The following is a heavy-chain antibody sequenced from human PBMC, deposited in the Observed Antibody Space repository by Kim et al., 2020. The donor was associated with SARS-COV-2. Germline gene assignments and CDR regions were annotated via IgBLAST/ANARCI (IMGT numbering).Heavy chain of an antibody. CDR2: ISYDGSNK. CDR1: GFTFSSYA. Sequence: GGSLRLSCAASGFTFSSYAMHWVRQAPGKGLEWVAVISYDGSNKYYADSVKGRFTISRDNSKNTLYLQMNSLRAEDTAVYYCARERIAARGNWFDPWGQG. D-gene: IGHD6-6*01. CDR3: ARERIAARGNWFDP. V-gene: IGHV3-30-3*01. J-gene: IGHJ5*02.